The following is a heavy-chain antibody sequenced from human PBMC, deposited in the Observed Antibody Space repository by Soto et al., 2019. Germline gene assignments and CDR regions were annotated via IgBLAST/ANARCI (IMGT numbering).Heavy chain of an antibody. CDR3: ARDHYGDYVGSPFDY. Sequence: QVQLMESGGGVVQPGRSLRLSCAASGFTFSSYAMHWVRQAPGKGLEWVAVISYDGSNKYYADSVKGRFTISRDNSKNTLYLQMNSLRAEDTAVYYCARDHYGDYVGSPFDYWGQGTLVTVSS. J-gene: IGHJ4*02. CDR1: GFTFSSYA. V-gene: IGHV3-30-3*01. D-gene: IGHD4-17*01. CDR2: ISYDGSNK.